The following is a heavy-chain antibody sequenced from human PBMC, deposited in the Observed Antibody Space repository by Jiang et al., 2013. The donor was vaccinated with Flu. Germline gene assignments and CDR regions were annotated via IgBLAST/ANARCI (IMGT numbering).Heavy chain of an antibody. D-gene: IGHD5-18*01. Sequence: PGLVKPSETLSLICTVSGGSLSIYYWNWIRQSPGKGLEWIGYIYYTGTTYYNPSLKSRVSLSVDTSKNQFSLHLTSVTAADTAIYYCARGGYGRYFFDNWGQGTVVTVSS. CDR2: IYYTGTT. V-gene: IGHV4-59*01. CDR1: GGSLSIYY. J-gene: IGHJ4*02. CDR3: ARGGYGRYFFDN.